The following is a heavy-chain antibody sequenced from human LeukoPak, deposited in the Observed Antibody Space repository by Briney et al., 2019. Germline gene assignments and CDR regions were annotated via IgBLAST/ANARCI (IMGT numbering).Heavy chain of an antibody. Sequence: AETLSLTCAVYGGSFSGYYWSWVRQPPEKGLEWIGEINHSGSTNYNPSLKSRVTISVDTSKNQFSLKLSSVTAADTAVYYCARGVGYDDTAGTFYGFFDYWGQGTLVIVSS. V-gene: IGHV4-34*01. D-gene: IGHD3-9*01. CDR1: GGSFSGYY. CDR2: INHSGST. J-gene: IGHJ4*02. CDR3: ARGVGYDDTAGTFYGFFDY.